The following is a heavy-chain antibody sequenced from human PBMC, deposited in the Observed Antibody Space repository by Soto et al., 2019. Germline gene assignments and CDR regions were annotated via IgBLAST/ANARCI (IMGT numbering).Heavy chain of an antibody. CDR3: ARVPPWGNSAGDYYIQHYDS. CDR1: GLTFTSYS. D-gene: IGHD3-10*01. Sequence: GSVKVSCKCSGLTFTSYSIHWLRQAPGQRPQWMGWINGGSGNTKYSQDFQGRVTFTRDTFATTAYLELSSLRSEDTAVYYCARVPPWGNSAGDYYIQHYDSWGQGTPVTVSS. V-gene: IGHV1-3*01. J-gene: IGHJ4*02. CDR2: INGGSGNT.